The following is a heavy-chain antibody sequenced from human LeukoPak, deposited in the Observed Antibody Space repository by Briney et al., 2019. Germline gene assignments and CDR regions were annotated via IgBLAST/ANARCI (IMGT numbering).Heavy chain of an antibody. D-gene: IGHD4-17*01. V-gene: IGHV3-21*01. CDR2: IGSSSSYR. CDR3: ARDSFGDYVDY. CDR1: GFTFSSYS. Sequence: GGSLRLSCAASGFTFSSYSMNWVRQAPGKGLEWVSSIGSSSSYRYYADSLKGRFTISRDNAMNSLYLQMNSLRAEDTAIYYCARDSFGDYVDYWGQGTLVTVSS. J-gene: IGHJ4*02.